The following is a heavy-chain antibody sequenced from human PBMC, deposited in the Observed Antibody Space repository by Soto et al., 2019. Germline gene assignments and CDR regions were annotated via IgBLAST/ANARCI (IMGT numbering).Heavy chain of an antibody. Sequence: GSGPTLVNPTQTLTLTCTFSGFSLSTSGVGVGWIRQPPGKALEWLALIYWDDDKRYSPSLKSRLTITKDTSKNQVVLTMTNMDPVDTATYYCAHSFVDIVATAPIVGYYYYGMDVWGQGTTVTVSS. CDR2: IYWDDDK. CDR3: AHSFVDIVATAPIVGYYYYGMDV. J-gene: IGHJ6*02. CDR1: GFSLSTSGVG. D-gene: IGHD5-12*01. V-gene: IGHV2-5*02.